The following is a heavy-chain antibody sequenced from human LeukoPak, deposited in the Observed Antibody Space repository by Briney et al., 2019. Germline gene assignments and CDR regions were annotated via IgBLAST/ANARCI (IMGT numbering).Heavy chain of an antibody. J-gene: IGHJ4*02. V-gene: IGHV1-46*01. D-gene: IGHD5-18*01. CDR3: AREIGPIQLHLWGSAFDY. CDR2: ISPSGGST. Sequence: ASVKVSCKASGYTFTNYYFHWVRQAPGQGLEWMGIISPSGGSTSYAQKFQGRVTMTRDTSTSTVYMKLSSLRSDDTAVYYCAREIGPIQLHLWGSAFDYWGQGTLVTVSS. CDR1: GYTFTNYY.